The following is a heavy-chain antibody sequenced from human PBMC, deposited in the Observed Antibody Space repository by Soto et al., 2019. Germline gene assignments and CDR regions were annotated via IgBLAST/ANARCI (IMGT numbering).Heavy chain of an antibody. Sequence: GASVKVSCKASGYTFTSYDINWVRQATGQGLEWMGWMNPNSGNTGYAQKFQGRVTMTRNTSISTAYMELSGLRSEDTAVYYCARGPDYAGYFDYWGRGTLVTVSS. V-gene: IGHV1-8*01. CDR2: MNPNSGNT. CDR3: ARGPDYAGYFDY. J-gene: IGHJ4*02. D-gene: IGHD4-17*01. CDR1: GYTFTSYD.